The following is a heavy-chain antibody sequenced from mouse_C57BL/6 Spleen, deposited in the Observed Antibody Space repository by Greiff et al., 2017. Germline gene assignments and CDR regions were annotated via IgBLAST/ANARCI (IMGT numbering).Heavy chain of an antibody. CDR1: GYTFTSYW. Sequence: QVQLQQPGAELVKPGASVKMSCKASGYTFTSYWITWVKQRPGQGLEWIGDIYPGSGSTNYNEKFKSKATLTVDTSSSTAYMQLSSLTSEDSAVYYWARAAYPRNYFDYWGQSTTRTGSS. V-gene: IGHV1-55*01. CDR3: ARAAYPRNYFDY. CDR2: IYPGSGST. J-gene: IGHJ2*01. D-gene: IGHD2-10*01.